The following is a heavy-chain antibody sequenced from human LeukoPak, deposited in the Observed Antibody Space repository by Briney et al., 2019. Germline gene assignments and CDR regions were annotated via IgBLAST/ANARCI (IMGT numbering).Heavy chain of an antibody. CDR2: ISYDGSNK. J-gene: IGHJ4*02. CDR1: GFTFSSYA. Sequence: GGSLRLSCAASGFTFSSYAMSWVRQSPGKGLEWVAVISYDGSNKYYADSVKGRFTISRDNSKNTLYLQMNSLRAEDTAVYYCAKEYYYGSGLFDYWGQGTLVTVSS. V-gene: IGHV3-30*18. D-gene: IGHD3-10*01. CDR3: AKEYYYGSGLFDY.